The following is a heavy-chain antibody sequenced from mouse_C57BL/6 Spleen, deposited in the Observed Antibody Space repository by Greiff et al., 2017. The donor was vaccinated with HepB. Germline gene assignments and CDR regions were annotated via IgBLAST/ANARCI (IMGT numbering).Heavy chain of an antibody. CDR1: GYTFTSYW. CDR3: ARAEGSGPLYYFDY. CDR2: IDPSDSYT. V-gene: IGHV1-69*01. Sequence: VQLQQPGAELVMPGASVKLSCKASGYTFTSYWMHWVKQRPGQGLEWIGEIDPSDSYTNYNQKFKGKSTLTVDKSSSTAYKQLSSLTSEDSAVYYCARAEGSGPLYYFDYWGQGTTPPVPS. J-gene: IGHJ2*01. D-gene: IGHD3-2*02.